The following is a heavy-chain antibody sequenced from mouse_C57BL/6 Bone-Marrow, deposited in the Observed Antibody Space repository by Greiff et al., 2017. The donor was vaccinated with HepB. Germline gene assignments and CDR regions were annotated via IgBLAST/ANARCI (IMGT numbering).Heavy chain of an antibody. CDR2: IRLKSDNYAT. J-gene: IGHJ2*01. CDR3: TGHFDY. Sequence: EVKVEESGGGLVQPGGSMKLSCVASGFTFSNYWMNWVRQSPEKGLEWVAQIRLKSDNYATHYAESVKGRFTISRDDSKSSVYLQMNNLRAEDTRIYYCTGHFDYWGQGTTLTVSS. V-gene: IGHV6-3*01. CDR1: GFTFSNYW.